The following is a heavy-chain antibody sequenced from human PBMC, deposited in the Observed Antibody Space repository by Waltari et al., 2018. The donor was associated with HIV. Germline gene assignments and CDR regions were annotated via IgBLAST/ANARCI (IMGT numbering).Heavy chain of an antibody. J-gene: IGHJ6*02. CDR1: GFTFSSYS. CDR3: ARDSAYLELLDYYYGMDV. D-gene: IGHD1-7*01. Sequence: EVQLVESGGGLVKPGGSLRLSCAASGFTFSSYSMNWVRQAPGKGLEWVSSISSVSSYIYYANSVKGRCTISKDNAKNSLYLQMNSLRAEDTAVYYCARDSAYLELLDYYYGMDVWGQGTTVTVSS. CDR2: ISSVSSYI. V-gene: IGHV3-21*01.